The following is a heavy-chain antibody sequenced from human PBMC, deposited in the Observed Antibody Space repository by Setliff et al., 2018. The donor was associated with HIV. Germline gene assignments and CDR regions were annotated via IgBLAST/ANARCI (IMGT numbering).Heavy chain of an antibody. Sequence: ASVKVSCKASGYTFSSFAMSWVRQAPGQGLEWVAWISGYNGHTNYAQRFQGRVTVTIDTSTSTAYMELRSLRSDDTAVYFCARVGPFEFDSSGYAEFWGQGTPVTVSS. J-gene: IGHJ4*02. CDR3: ARVGPFEFDSSGYAEF. D-gene: IGHD3-22*01. CDR2: ISGYNGHT. CDR1: GYTFSSFA. V-gene: IGHV1-18*01.